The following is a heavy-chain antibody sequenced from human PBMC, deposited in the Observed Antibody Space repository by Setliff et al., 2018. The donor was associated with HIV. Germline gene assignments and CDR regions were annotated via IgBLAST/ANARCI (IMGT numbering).Heavy chain of an antibody. V-gene: IGHV4-59*11. J-gene: IGHJ1*01. CDR3: ASTYCGGDCYSRYFQH. Sequence: SETLSLTCTVSGGSISSHYWSWIRQPPGKGLEWIGSIYYSGSTNYNPSLKSQVTISVDTSKNQFSLKLSSVTAADTAVYYCASTYCGGDCYSRYFQHWGQGTLVTVSS. CDR2: IYYSGST. CDR1: GGSISSHY. D-gene: IGHD2-21*02.